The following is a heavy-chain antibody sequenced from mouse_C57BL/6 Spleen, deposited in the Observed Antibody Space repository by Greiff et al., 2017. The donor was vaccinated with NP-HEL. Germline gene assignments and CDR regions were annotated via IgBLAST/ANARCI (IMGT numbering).Heavy chain of an antibody. CDR1: GYTFTSYW. J-gene: IGHJ4*01. V-gene: IGHV1-50*01. CDR2: IDPSDSYT. CDR3: ARRDSTYAMDY. Sequence: QQSCKASGYTFTSYWMQWVKQRPGQGLEWIGEIDPSDSYTNYNQKFKGKATLTVDTSSSTAYMQLSSLTSEDSAVYYCARRDSTYAMDYWGQGTSVTVSS. D-gene: IGHD2-5*01.